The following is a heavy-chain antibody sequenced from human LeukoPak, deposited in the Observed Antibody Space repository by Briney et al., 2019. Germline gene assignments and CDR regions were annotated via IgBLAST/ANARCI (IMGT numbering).Heavy chain of an antibody. CDR1: GGSISSYY. J-gene: IGHJ6*03. CDR2: IYYSGST. Sequence: SETLSLTCTVSGGSISSYYWSWIRQPPGKGLEWIGYIYYSGSTNYNPSLKGRVTISVDTSKNQFSLKLSSVTAADTAVYYCARARWLVYYYYYMDVWGKGTTVTVSS. CDR3: ARARWLVYYYYYMDV. V-gene: IGHV4-59*01. D-gene: IGHD6-19*01.